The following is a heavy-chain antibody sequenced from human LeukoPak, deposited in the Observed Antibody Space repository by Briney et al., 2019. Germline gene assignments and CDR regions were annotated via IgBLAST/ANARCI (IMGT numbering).Heavy chain of an antibody. CDR2: ISSTGGTT. J-gene: IGHJ3*02. V-gene: IGHV3-23*01. CDR3: ARPRLEYCSGGSCFDAFDI. D-gene: IGHD2-15*01. CDR1: GLTFSNYG. Sequence: GGTLRLSCVASGLTFSNYGISWVRQAPGKGLEWVSAISSTGGTTYYADSVKGHFTISRDNSKNTVYLQMNSLTAEDTAIYSCARPRLEYCSGGSCFDAFDIWGQGTMVTVSS.